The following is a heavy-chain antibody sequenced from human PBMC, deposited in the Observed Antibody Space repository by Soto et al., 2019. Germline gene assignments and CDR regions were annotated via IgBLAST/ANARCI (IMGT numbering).Heavy chain of an antibody. Sequence: ASVKVSCKASGYTFTSYAMHWARQAPGQRLEWMGWINAGNGNTKYSQKFKGRVTINRDTSASTAYMELSSLRSDDTAVYYCVRVVAIPGYPDYWGQGTLVTVSS. CDR2: INAGNGNT. J-gene: IGHJ4*02. CDR1: GYTFTSYA. D-gene: IGHD5-12*01. CDR3: VRVVAIPGYPDY. V-gene: IGHV1-3*01.